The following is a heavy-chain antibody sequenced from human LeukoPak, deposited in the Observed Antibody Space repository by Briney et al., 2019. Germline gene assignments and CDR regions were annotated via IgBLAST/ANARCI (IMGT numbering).Heavy chain of an antibody. D-gene: IGHD6-19*01. CDR3: ARLKAVAGMNLPTDY. CDR1: GFTFSSYE. V-gene: IGHV3-48*03. CDR2: ISSSGHI. J-gene: IGHJ4*02. Sequence: PGGSLRLSCAASGFTFSSYEMDWVRQAPGKGLEWISYISSSGHIYNADSTRGRFTISRDNAKNSLYLQMNSLRVEDTAIYYCARLKAVAGMNLPTDYWGQGTLVTVSS.